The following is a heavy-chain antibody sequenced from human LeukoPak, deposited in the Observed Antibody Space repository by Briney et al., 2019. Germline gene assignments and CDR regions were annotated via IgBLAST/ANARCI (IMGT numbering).Heavy chain of an antibody. CDR1: GGSISSHY. CDR3: ARVGPTMIVVPHWYFDL. J-gene: IGHJ2*01. V-gene: IGHV4-59*11. D-gene: IGHD3-22*01. Sequence: PSETLSLTCTVSGGSISSHYWSWIRQPPGKGLEWIGYIYYSGGTNYNPFLKSRVTISVDTSKNQFSLKLSSVTAADTAVYYCARVGPTMIVVPHWYFDLWGRGTLVTVSS. CDR2: IYYSGGT.